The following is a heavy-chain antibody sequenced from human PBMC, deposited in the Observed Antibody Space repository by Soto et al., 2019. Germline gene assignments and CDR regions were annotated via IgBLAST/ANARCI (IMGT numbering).Heavy chain of an antibody. CDR3: TTDWPDDFWSDYYAMDV. CDR1: GFTFSYAW. Sequence: EVQLVESGGGLVKPGGSLRLSCAASGFTFSYAWMSWVRQAPGKGLEWVGRIKSKTDGGTTDYAASMKGRFTISRHDSYDTLYLQMNSLKTEDTAVYYCTTDWPDDFWSDYYAMDVWGQATTVTVSS. J-gene: IGHJ6*02. CDR2: IKSKTDGGTT. V-gene: IGHV3-15*01. D-gene: IGHD3-3*01.